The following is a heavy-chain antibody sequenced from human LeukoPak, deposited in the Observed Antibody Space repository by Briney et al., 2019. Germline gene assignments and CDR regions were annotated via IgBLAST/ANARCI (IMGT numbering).Heavy chain of an antibody. Sequence: GGSLRLSCAASGFTFSDYYMSWIRQAPGKGLEWVSYISNSGSNIYYADSVKGLLTLYRENDKNSLYVQIETVRAEDTGVYYCACHDFWSGYQPYWGQGTLVTVSS. CDR2: ISNSGSNI. CDR1: GFTFSDYY. V-gene: IGHV3-11*01. J-gene: IGHJ4*02. CDR3: ACHDFWSGYQPY. D-gene: IGHD3-3*01.